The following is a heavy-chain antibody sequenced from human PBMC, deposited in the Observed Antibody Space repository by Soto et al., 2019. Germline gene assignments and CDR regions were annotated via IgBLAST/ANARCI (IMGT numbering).Heavy chain of an antibody. CDR1: GGTFSSYA. J-gene: IGHJ4*02. Sequence: GASVKVSCKASGGTFSSYAISWVRQAPGQGLEWMGGIIPIFGTANYAQKFQGRVTITADESTSTAYMELSSLRSEDPAVYYCARSRAALDYFDYWGQGTLVTVSS. CDR2: IIPIFGTA. V-gene: IGHV1-69*13. D-gene: IGHD6-25*01. CDR3: ARSRAALDYFDY.